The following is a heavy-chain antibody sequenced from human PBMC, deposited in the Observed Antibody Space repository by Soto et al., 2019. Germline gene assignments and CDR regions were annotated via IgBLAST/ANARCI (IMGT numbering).Heavy chain of an antibody. CDR2: IYWDDDK. Sequence: QITLKESGPTLVKPTQTLTLTCTFSGFSLSTSGVGVGWIRQPPGKALEWLALIYWDDDKRYSPSLKSRLTITKXPXNXQLXLTMTNMDPVDTATYYCAHRPSYCSGGSCYSGFDSWGQGTLVTVSS. CDR3: AHRPSYCSGGSCYSGFDS. J-gene: IGHJ4*02. V-gene: IGHV2-5*02. CDR1: GFSLSTSGVG. D-gene: IGHD2-15*01.